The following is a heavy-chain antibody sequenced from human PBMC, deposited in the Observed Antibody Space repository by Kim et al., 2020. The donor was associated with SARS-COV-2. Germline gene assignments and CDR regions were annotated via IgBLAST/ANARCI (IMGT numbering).Heavy chain of an antibody. D-gene: IGHD6-13*01. J-gene: IGHJ3*02. V-gene: IGHV4-31*03. Sequence: SETLSLTCTVSGGSISSGGYYWSWIRQHPGKGLEWIGYIYYSGSTYYNPSLKSRVTISVDTSKNQFSLKLSSVTAADTAVYYCARDEVAAAGTIGRRAFDIWGQGTMVTVSS. CDR1: GGSISSGGYY. CDR2: IYYSGST. CDR3: ARDEVAAAGTIGRRAFDI.